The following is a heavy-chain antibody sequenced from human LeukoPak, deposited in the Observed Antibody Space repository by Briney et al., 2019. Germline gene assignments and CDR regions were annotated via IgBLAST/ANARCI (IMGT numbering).Heavy chain of an antibody. CDR2: IYYSGST. J-gene: IGHJ3*01. CDR1: GGSISSSTYY. Sequence: SETLSLTCTVSGGSISSSTYYWGWIRQPPGKGLEWIGSIYYSGSTYNNPSLKSRVTIFVDTSKNQFSLKLGSVTATDTAVYYCARTYGDYDDAFDVWGQRTMVTVSS. CDR3: ARTYGDYDDAFDV. V-gene: IGHV4-39*01. D-gene: IGHD4-17*01.